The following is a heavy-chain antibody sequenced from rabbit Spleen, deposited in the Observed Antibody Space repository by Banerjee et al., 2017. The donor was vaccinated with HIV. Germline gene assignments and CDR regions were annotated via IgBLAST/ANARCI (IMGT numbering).Heavy chain of an antibody. Sequence: QQLVESGGDLVKPGASLTLTCKASGFDFSSSYYMCWVRQAPGKGLECIACIYADDSGSTYYASWAKGRFTISKTSSTTVTLQMTTLTAADTATYFCARGSATMTMVITGYYLSLWGQGTLVTVS. J-gene: IGHJ4*01. D-gene: IGHD2-1*01. CDR1: GFDFSSSYY. CDR3: ARGSATMTMVITGYYLSL. CDR2: IYADDSGST. V-gene: IGHV1S40*01.